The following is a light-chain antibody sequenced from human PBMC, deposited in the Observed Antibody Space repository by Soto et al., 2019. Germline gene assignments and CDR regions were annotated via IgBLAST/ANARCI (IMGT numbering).Light chain of an antibody. V-gene: IGLV2-23*01. CDR3: SSYAGSSTYV. Sequence: QSALTQPASVSGSPGQSITISCTGTSSDVGTYNLVSWYQHHPGKAPKFIIYENSKRPSGVSNRFSGSKSGNTASLTISGLQAEYEADYYCSSYAGSSTYVFGSGTKLTVL. J-gene: IGLJ1*01. CDR1: SSDVGTYNL. CDR2: ENS.